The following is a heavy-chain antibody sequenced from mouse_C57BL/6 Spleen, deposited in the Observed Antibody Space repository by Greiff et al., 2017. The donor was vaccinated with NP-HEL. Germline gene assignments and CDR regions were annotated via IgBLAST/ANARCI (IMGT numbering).Heavy chain of an antibody. V-gene: IGHV5-9-1*02. CDR1: GFTFSSYA. D-gene: IGHD2-2*01. CDR3: TRGGLRLAMDY. CDR2: ISSGGDYI. Sequence: EVQLVESGEGLVKPGGSLKLSCAASGFTFSSYAMSWVRQTPEKRLEWVAYISSGGDYIYYADTVTGRFPISRDNARNTLYLQMSSLKSEDTAMYYCTRGGLRLAMDYWGQGTSVTVSS. J-gene: IGHJ4*01.